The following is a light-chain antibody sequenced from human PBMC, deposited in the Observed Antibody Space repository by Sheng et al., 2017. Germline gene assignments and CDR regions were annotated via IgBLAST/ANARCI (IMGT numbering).Light chain of an antibody. V-gene: IGLV8-61*01. J-gene: IGLJ3*02. CDR3: LLYMMGRNTWV. Sequence: QTVVTQEASFSVSPGGTVTLTCGLGSGSVSSIHYPSWYQQTPGQPPRTLVYSTNSRSSGVPDRFSGSILGNKAALTITGAQADDESDYYCLLYMMGRNTWVFGGRDQADRP. CDR1: SGSVSSIHY. CDR2: STN.